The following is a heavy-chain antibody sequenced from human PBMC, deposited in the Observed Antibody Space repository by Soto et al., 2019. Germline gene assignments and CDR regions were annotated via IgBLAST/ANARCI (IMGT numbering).Heavy chain of an antibody. J-gene: IGHJ4*02. D-gene: IGHD5-18*01. CDR2: ISGSGGST. V-gene: IGHV3-23*01. Sequence: GGSLRLSCAASGFTLSSYAMSWVRQAPGKGLEWVSAISGSGGSTYYADSVKGRFTISRDNSKNTLYLQMNSLRAEDTAVYYCAKIPPGYSYGYFYFDYWGQGTLVTVSS. CDR1: GFTLSSYA. CDR3: AKIPPGYSYGYFYFDY.